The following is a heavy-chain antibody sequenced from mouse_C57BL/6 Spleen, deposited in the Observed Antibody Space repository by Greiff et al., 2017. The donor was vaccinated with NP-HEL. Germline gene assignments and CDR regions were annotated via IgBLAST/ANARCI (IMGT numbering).Heavy chain of an antibody. CDR3: ARSPIYDSYYVLFDY. D-gene: IGHD2-3*01. V-gene: IGHV1-4*01. J-gene: IGHJ2*01. Sequence: QVQLQQSGAELARPGASVKMSCKASGYTFTSYTMHWVKQRPGQGLEWIGYINPSSGYTKYNQKFKDKATLTADKSSSTAYMQLSSLTSEDSAVYYCARSPIYDSYYVLFDYWGQGTTLTVSS. CDR1: GYTFTSYT. CDR2: INPSSGYT.